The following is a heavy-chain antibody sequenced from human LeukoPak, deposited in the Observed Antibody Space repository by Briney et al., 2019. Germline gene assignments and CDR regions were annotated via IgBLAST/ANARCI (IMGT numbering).Heavy chain of an antibody. V-gene: IGHV3-23*01. Sequence: GWSLRVSCAASGFTFSSYATSWVRQAPGKGLEWVSAISGSGGSTYYADSVKGRFTISRDNSKNTLYLQMNSLRAEDTAVYYCAKEVTMVRRVILDYWGQGTLVTVSS. J-gene: IGHJ4*02. CDR1: GFTFSSYA. D-gene: IGHD3-10*01. CDR3: AKEVTMVRRVILDY. CDR2: ISGSGGST.